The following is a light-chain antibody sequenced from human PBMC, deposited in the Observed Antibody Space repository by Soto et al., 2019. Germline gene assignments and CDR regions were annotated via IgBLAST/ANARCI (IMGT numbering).Light chain of an antibody. CDR3: QQYGSSPAT. CDR1: QTVSSNF. J-gene: IGKJ1*01. V-gene: IGKV3-20*01. CDR2: GAS. Sequence: EIVLTQSPGTLSLSPGDRATLSCSASQTVSSNFLAWYQQRPAQAPRLLIHGASTRATGITDRFSGSGSGTDFTLTISGLEPEDFAVYYCQQYGSSPATFDQGTKVEIK.